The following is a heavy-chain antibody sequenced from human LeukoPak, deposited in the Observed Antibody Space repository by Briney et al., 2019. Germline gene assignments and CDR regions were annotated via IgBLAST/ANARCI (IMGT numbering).Heavy chain of an antibody. J-gene: IGHJ5*02. CDR2: MNPHSGNT. V-gene: IGHV1-8*02. CDR1: GYTFSNFD. Sequence: ASVRVSCKASGYTFSNFDINWVRQATGQGLEWMGWMNPHSGNTGYSQKFQGRVTMTRNPSISTAYMELSSLRSEDTAVYYCARVAGYYGSGSYYNPSWFDPWGQGTLVTVSS. D-gene: IGHD3-10*01. CDR3: ARVAGYYGSGSYYNPSWFDP.